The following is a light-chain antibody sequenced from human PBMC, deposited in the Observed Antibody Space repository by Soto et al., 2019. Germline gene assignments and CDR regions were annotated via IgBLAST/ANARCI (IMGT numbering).Light chain of an antibody. CDR2: ATS. J-gene: IGKJ4*01. Sequence: EIVMTQSPATLSVSPGERASLSCRASQSVSSNLAWYQQKPGQTPRLLIYATSTRATGIPARFSGSGSGTEFTLTISSLQSEDFAVYYCQHYNNWPLTFXGGTKADIK. CDR3: QHYNNWPLT. V-gene: IGKV3-15*01. CDR1: QSVSSN.